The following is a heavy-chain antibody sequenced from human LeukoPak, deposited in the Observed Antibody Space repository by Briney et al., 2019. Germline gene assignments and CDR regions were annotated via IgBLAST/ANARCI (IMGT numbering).Heavy chain of an antibody. CDR2: INHSGST. V-gene: IGHV4-34*01. CDR1: GFTFSSYW. CDR3: ARTLRITMVRGVISSHFDY. J-gene: IGHJ4*02. Sequence: GSLRLSCAASGFTFSSYWMTWVRQPPGKGLEWIGEINHSGSTNYNPSLKSRVTISVDTSKNQFSLKLSSVTAADTAVYYCARTLRITMVRGVISSHFDYWGQGTLVTVSS. D-gene: IGHD3-10*01.